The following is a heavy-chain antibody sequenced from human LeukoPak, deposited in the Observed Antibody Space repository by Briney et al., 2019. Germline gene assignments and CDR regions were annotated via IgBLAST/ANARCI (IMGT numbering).Heavy chain of an antibody. D-gene: IGHD4-17*01. CDR3: ASIRGAVTLDYFDY. CDR1: GYTFTSYY. J-gene: IGHJ4*02. CDR2: INPSGGST. Sequence: ASVKVSCKASGYTFTSYYMHWVRQAPGQGLEWMGIINPSGGSTSYAQKFQGRVTMTRDMSTSTAYMELSSLRSEDTAVYYCASIRGAVTLDYFDYWGQGTLVTVSS. V-gene: IGHV1-46*03.